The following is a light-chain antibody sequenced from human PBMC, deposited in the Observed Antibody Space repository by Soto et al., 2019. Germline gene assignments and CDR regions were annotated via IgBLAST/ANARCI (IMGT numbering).Light chain of an antibody. J-gene: IGLJ2*01. Sequence: QSALTQPASVSGSPGQSITISCTGTSSDIGTYIYVSWYLQHPGKAPKLLIYEVGNRPSGVSNRFSGSKSGNTASLTISGLQAEDEADYYCSSYTSSNSLLFGGGTKLTVL. CDR2: EVG. CDR3: SSYTSSNSLL. V-gene: IGLV2-14*01. CDR1: SSDIGTYIY.